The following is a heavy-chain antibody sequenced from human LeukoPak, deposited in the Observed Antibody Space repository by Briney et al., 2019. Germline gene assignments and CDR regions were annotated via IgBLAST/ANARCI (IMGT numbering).Heavy chain of an antibody. CDR3: AKKYYYDSSGYSHFDY. V-gene: IGHV3-23*01. J-gene: IGHJ4*02. CDR2: ISGSGGST. CDR1: GFTFSSYA. D-gene: IGHD3-22*01. Sequence: PGGSLRLSCAASGFTFSSYAMTWVRQAPGKGLEWVSAISGSGGSTSYADSVKGRCTISRDNSKNTLYLQMHSLGAEDTAVYYCAKKYYYDSSGYSHFDYWGQGTLVTVSS.